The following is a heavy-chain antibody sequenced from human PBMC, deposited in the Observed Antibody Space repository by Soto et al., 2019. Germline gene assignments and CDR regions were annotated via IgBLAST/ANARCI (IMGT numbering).Heavy chain of an antibody. D-gene: IGHD1-26*01. J-gene: IGHJ3*02. CDR3: ARVGADDAFDI. CDR2: IYYSGST. CDR1: GGSVSSGSYY. Sequence: QVQLQESGPGLVKPSETLSLTCTVSGGSVSSGSYYWSWIRQPPGKGLEWIGYIYYSGSTNYNPSLKSRVTISVDTSKNQFSLKLSSVTAADTAVYYCARVGADDAFDIWGQGTMVTVSS. V-gene: IGHV4-61*01.